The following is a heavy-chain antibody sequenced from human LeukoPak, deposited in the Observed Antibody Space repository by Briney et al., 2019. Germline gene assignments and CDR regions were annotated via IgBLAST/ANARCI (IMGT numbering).Heavy chain of an antibody. Sequence: GESLKISCKGSGYSFTSYWFGWVRRMPGKGLEWMGIIYAGDSDTRYSPSFQAQVTISADKSISTAYLQWSSLKASDTAMYYCATYVYAVVGARGSRLPYFDYWGQGTLVTVSS. CDR1: GYSFTSYW. CDR3: ATYVYAVVGARGSRLPYFDY. J-gene: IGHJ4*02. V-gene: IGHV5-51*01. CDR2: IYAGDSDT. D-gene: IGHD1-26*01.